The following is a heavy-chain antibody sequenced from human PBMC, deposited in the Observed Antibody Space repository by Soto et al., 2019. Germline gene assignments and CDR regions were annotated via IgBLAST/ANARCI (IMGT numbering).Heavy chain of an antibody. V-gene: IGHV1-18*04. Sequence: QVQLVQSGAEVKKPGASVKVSCKASGYTFTSYGISWVRQAPGQGLEWMGWISAYNGNTNYAQKLQGRVTITTDTSTRTAIMELRSLRTDGTAVYYCEGEVRGVLIIWGGDWFDPWGQGTLVTVSS. CDR1: GYTFTSYG. CDR3: EGEVRGVLIIWGGDWFDP. CDR2: ISAYNGNT. D-gene: IGHD3-10*01. J-gene: IGHJ5*02.